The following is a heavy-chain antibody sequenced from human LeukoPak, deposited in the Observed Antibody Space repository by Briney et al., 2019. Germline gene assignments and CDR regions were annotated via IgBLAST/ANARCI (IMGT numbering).Heavy chain of an antibody. CDR3: AKARVLGADLFDY. J-gene: IGHJ4*02. V-gene: IGHV3-30-3*01. CDR2: ISDDGNNK. D-gene: IGHD4/OR15-4a*01. CDR1: GFTFSSYA. Sequence: PGGSLRLSCAASGFTFSSYAMHWVRPAPGKGLEWLAVISDDGNNKYYSAAVKGRFTTSRDNNKNNLYLQMNSLRAEDTALYYCAKARVLGADLFDYWGQGTLVTVSS.